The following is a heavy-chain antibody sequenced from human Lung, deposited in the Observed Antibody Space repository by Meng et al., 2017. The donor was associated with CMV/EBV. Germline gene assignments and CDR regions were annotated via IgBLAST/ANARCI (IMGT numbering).Heavy chain of an antibody. V-gene: IGHV3-74*03. CDR3: VRGVAESLGWEMGY. D-gene: IGHD1-26*01. CDR2: IDSDGRDI. Sequence: EVQLVESGGGLVQPGGSLRLSCAVSGFTLRRYWMHWVRQAPGKGLEWVSRIDSDGRDITYADSVRGRFTISRDDAKNTLYLQMNSLRVEDTAVYYCVRGVAESLGWEMGYWGQGPLVTVYS. CDR1: GFTLRRYW. J-gene: IGHJ4*02.